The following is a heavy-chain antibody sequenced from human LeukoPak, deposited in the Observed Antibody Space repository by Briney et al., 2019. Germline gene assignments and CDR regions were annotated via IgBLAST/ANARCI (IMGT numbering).Heavy chain of an antibody. Sequence: SQTLSLTCAISGDSVSSNSAAWNWIRQSPSRGLEWLGRTYYRSKWYNDYAVSVKSRITINPDTSKNQFSLQLNSVTPEDTAVYYCARDRVLPAAMGTSEGYYHYSGRDVWGKEPTVTVSS. J-gene: IGHJ6*04. V-gene: IGHV6-1*01. CDR1: GDSVSSNSAA. CDR3: ARDRVLPAAMGTSEGYYHYSGRDV. CDR2: TYYRSKWYN. D-gene: IGHD2-2*01.